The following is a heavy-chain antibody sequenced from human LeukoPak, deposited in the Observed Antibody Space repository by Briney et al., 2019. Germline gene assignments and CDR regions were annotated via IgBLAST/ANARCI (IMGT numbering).Heavy chain of an antibody. CDR2: MTPTFGTT. J-gene: IGHJ5*02. Sequence: ASVKVSCKASGGTLSNYAISWVRQAPGQGLEWMGGMTPTFGTTNYAQKFQDRVTITADESTNTVYMELSSLRSEDTAVYYCARDPPRPEYHVFDPWGRGTLVTVSS. CDR3: ARDPPRPEYHVFDP. CDR1: GGTLSNYA. V-gene: IGHV1-69*13. D-gene: IGHD2-2*01.